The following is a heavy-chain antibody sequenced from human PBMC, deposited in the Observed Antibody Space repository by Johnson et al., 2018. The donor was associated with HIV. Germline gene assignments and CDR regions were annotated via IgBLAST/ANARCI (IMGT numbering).Heavy chain of an antibody. CDR1: GFTFSSYD. CDR2: IGTAGDT. CDR3: ARGPWAFDI. Sequence: VQLVESGGGLVQPGGSLRLSCAASGFTFSSYDMHWVRQATGKGLEWVSAIGTAGDTYYPGSVKGRFTISRENAKHSLYLQMNSLRAVDTTVYYCARGPWAFDIWGQGTMFTVSS. J-gene: IGHJ3*02. V-gene: IGHV3-13*01.